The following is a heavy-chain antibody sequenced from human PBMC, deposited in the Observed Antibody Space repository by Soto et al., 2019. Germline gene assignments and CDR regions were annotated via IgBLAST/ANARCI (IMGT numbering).Heavy chain of an antibody. CDR3: ARRDSGGFFRFFDS. CDR1: GGSLSTNP. V-gene: IGHV1-69*06. Sequence: KVSCKASGGSLSTNPISWVRQAPGQGLEWMGGTGSGTGPGNNAQKFQGRLTVTADKSTSTVYMELTNLSSEDTAVYYCARRDSGGFFRFFDSWGQGTLVTVSS. D-gene: IGHD2-15*01. CDR2: TGSGTGPG. J-gene: IGHJ4*02.